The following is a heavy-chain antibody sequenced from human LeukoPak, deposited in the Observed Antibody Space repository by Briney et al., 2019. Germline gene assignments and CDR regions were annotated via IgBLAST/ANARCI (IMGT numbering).Heavy chain of an antibody. V-gene: IGHV3-43D*03. Sequence: GGSLRLSCAASGFTFSTYWMHWVRQAPGKGLEWVSLISWDGGSTYYADSVKGRFTISRDNSKNSLYLQMNSLRAEDTALYYCAKGSIGGDYTLGYWGQGTLVTVSS. CDR1: GFTFSTYW. CDR2: ISWDGGST. CDR3: AKGSIGGDYTLGY. D-gene: IGHD4-17*01. J-gene: IGHJ4*02.